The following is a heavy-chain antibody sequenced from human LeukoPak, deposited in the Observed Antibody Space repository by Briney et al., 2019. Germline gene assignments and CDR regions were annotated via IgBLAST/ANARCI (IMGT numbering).Heavy chain of an antibody. D-gene: IGHD3-16*02. Sequence: SETLSLTCTVSGASISNYYWSWIRQSPGKGLEWIGYMLYSGSTNQNPSLRSRVTISVDTSKNQVSLKLSSVTAADTAVYYCARSDIWGSYRFLDYWGQGALVTVSS. CDR3: ARSDIWGSYRFLDY. J-gene: IGHJ4*02. V-gene: IGHV4-59*08. CDR2: MLYSGST. CDR1: GASISNYY.